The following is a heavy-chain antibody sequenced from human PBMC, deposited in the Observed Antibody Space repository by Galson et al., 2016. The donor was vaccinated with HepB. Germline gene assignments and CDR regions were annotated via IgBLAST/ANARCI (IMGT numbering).Heavy chain of an antibody. J-gene: IGHJ6*03. CDR2: IYYMGSP. CDR3: AREVGLTIFGDVTRSSYYVNV. CDR1: GGSISSGGYY. Sequence: TLSLTCTVSGGSISSGGYYWTWIRQHPGKGLESIGYIYYMGSPHYNPSPKNRAPISLDTSKNQISLKLTSVTAADTAVYYCAREVGLTIFGDVTRSSYYVNVWGKGTTVTVSS. V-gene: IGHV4-31*03. D-gene: IGHD3-3*01.